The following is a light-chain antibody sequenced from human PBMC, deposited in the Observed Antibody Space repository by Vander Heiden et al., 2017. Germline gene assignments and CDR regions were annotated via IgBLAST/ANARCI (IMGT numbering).Light chain of an antibody. CDR2: GAS. V-gene: IGKV3-15*01. CDR1: QNVNSN. Sequence: EIVMTQSPDTLSVSPGERATLSCRASQNVNSNLAWYQQNPGQDPRLLIYGASTRATDIPARFSGSGSGTEFTLTISSLQSEDFAVYYCQQYSNWPRTFGQGTKVEIK. CDR3: QQYSNWPRT. J-gene: IGKJ1*01.